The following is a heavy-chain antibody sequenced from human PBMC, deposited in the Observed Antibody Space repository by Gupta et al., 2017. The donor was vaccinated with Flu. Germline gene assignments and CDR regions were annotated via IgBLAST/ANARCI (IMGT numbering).Heavy chain of an antibody. CDR1: GFASSRYG. CDR2: IASDGSHK. CDR3: AKDGPWTASCPYYCYYMDV. J-gene: IGHJ6*03. Sequence: QMQLGVPGGAVAQFGPSLRLSCAASGFASSRYGMDWVRRAPGKGLEWVADIASDGSHKDYADSVRGRFTISRDNSKNTLSLEMDSLRVEDTAVYYCAKDGPWTASCPYYCYYMDVWGKGTTVTVSS. D-gene: IGHD2-2*01. V-gene: IGHV3-30*18.